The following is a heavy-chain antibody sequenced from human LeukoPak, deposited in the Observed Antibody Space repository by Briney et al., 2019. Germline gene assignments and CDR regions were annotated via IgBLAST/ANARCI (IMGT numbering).Heavy chain of an antibody. J-gene: IGHJ4*02. D-gene: IGHD2-21*02. V-gene: IGHV3-23*01. CDR1: GFTFSSYA. CDR2: ISGSGGST. Sequence: GGSLRLSCAASGFTFSSYAMSWVRQAPGKGLEWVSAISGSGGSTYYADSVKGRFTISRDNSKNTLYLQMNSLRAEDTAIYYCAKVPYCGGDCFFFDYWGQGTLVTVSS. CDR3: AKVPYCGGDCFFFDY.